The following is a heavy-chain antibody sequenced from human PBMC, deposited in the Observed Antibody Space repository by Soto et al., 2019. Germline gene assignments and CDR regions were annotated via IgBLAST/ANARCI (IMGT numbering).Heavy chain of an antibody. J-gene: IGHJ6*02. Sequence: QVQLVESGGGVVQPGRSLRLSCAASGFTLSSYGIHWVRQAPGKGLEWVAVISYDGTNKYYADSVKGRFTISRDNSKKTQYLQMNSLRAEDTAVYYCAKEVYCSGGSCYSKDYYYYYGMDVWGQGTTVTVSS. V-gene: IGHV3-30*18. D-gene: IGHD2-15*01. CDR2: ISYDGTNK. CDR3: AKEVYCSGGSCYSKDYYYYYGMDV. CDR1: GFTLSSYG.